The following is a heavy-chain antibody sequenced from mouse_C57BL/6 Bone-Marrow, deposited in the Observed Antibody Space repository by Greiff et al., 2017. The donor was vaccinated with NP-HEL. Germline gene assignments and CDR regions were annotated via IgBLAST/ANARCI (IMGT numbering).Heavy chain of an antibody. V-gene: IGHV5-17*01. J-gene: IGHJ2*01. CDR1: GFTFSDYG. Sequence: EVKLMESGGGLVKPGGSLKLSCAASGFTFSDYGMHWVRQAPEKGLEWVAYISSGSSTIYYADTVKGRFTISRDNAKKTLFLQMTSLRSEDTAMYYCARDAYFAYWGQGTTLTVSS. CDR2: ISSGSSTI. CDR3: ARDAYFAY.